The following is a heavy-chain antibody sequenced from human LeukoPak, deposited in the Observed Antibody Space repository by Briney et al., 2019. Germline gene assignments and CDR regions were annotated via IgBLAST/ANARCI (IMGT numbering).Heavy chain of an antibody. CDR2: ISGSGGST. CDR3: AKTYYYDSSAYAEVGAFDI. CDR1: GFTFSTYW. Sequence: GGSLRLSCAVSGFTFSTYWMSWVRQAPGKGLEWVSAISGSGGSTYYADSVKGRFTISRDNSKNTLHLQMNSLRAEDTAVYYCAKTYYYDSSAYAEVGAFDIWGQGTIVTVSS. J-gene: IGHJ3*02. D-gene: IGHD3-22*01. V-gene: IGHV3-23*01.